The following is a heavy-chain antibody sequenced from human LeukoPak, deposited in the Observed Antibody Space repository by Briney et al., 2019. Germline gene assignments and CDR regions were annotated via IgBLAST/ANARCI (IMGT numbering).Heavy chain of an antibody. CDR1: GFTFSTYS. CDR3: AKDVVSSGWYRYYYYYMDV. J-gene: IGHJ6*03. Sequence: GGSLRLSCAASGFTFSTYSMNWVRQAPGKGLEWVSSISTTSRYIYYADSVKGRFTISRDNAKDSLYLQMNSLRAEDTAVYYCAKDVVSSGWYRYYYYYMDVWGKGTTVTISS. CDR2: ISTTSRYI. V-gene: IGHV3-21*01. D-gene: IGHD6-19*01.